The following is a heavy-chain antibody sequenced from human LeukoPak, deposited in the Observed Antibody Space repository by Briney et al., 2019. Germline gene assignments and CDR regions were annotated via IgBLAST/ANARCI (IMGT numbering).Heavy chain of an antibody. J-gene: IGHJ4*02. CDR2: VHHSGSI. CDR3: ARVRPGIAATGTWAAPV. CDR1: GYSISRGYW. Sequence: SETLSLTCTVSGYSISRGYWRGWIRQSPGMGLEWIGSVHHSGSIYYNPSFKSRVTISVDTSKNQFSLKLSSVTAADTAVYYCARVRPGIAATGTWAAPVWGQGTLVTVSS. D-gene: IGHD6-13*01. V-gene: IGHV4-38-2*02.